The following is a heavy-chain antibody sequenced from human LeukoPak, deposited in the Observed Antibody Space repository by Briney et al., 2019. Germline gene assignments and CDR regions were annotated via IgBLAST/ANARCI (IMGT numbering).Heavy chain of an antibody. CDR3: AKVSSVTTNYDSFDI. V-gene: IGHV3-30*02. CDR2: IRYDGSNK. Sequence: PGGSLRLSCAASGFTFSSYGMHWVRQAPGKGLEWVAFIRYDGSNKYYADSVKGRFTISRDNSKNTLYLQMNSLRAEDTAVYYCAKVSSVTTNYDSFDICGQGTMVTVSS. D-gene: IGHD4-17*01. CDR1: GFTFSSYG. J-gene: IGHJ3*02.